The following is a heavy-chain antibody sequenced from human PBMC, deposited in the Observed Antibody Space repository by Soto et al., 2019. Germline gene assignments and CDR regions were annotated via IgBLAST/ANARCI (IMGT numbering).Heavy chain of an antibody. CDR1: GFTFSSYG. V-gene: IGHV3-33*01. D-gene: IGHD4-17*01. Sequence: QVQLVESGGGVVQPGRSLRLSCAASGFTFSSYGMHWVRQAPGKGLEWVAVIWYDGSNKYYADSVKGRFTISRDNSKNTLYLQMNSLRAEDTAVYYCARDPFYGDYPFYFDYWGQGTLVTVSS. CDR2: IWYDGSNK. CDR3: ARDPFYGDYPFYFDY. J-gene: IGHJ4*02.